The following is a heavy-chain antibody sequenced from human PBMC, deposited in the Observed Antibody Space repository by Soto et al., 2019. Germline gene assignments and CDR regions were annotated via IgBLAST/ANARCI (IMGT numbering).Heavy chain of an antibody. CDR1: GYTFTSYA. CDR3: ATASLPYFDWYGFDY. V-gene: IGHV1-3*01. J-gene: IGHJ4*02. D-gene: IGHD3-9*01. CDR2: INAGNGNT. Sequence: ASVKVSCKASGYTFTSYAMHWVRQAPGQRLGWMGWINAGNGNTKYSQKFQGRVTITRDTSASTAYMELSSLRSEDTAVYYCATASLPYFDWYGFDYWGQGTLVTVSS.